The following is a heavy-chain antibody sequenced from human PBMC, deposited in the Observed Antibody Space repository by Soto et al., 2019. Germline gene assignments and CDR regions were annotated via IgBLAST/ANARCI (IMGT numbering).Heavy chain of an antibody. CDR2: IHPGGDT. CDR1: GFTVSSNY. V-gene: IGHV3-53*01. J-gene: IGHJ5*02. D-gene: IGHD5-12*01. CDR3: ARGTAEAKIRFDP. Sequence: HPSETLRLSCAASGFTVSSNYMTWVRQAPGKGLEWVSSIHPGGDTFYADSVKGRFSFSRDNSKNTVYLQMNSLRVDDTAVYYCARGTAEAKIRFDPWGQGTLVTVPS.